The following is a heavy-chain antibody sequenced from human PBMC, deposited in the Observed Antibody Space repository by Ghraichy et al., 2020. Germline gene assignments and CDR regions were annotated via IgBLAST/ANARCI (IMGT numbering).Heavy chain of an antibody. V-gene: IGHV4-30-2*01. Sequence: SETLSLTCAVSGGSITSGSFSWSWIRQPPGKGLEWIGYIYHSGATHYNPSLKSRVTISLDDSKNQFSLRLNSVTAADTAVYYCARAPYDDDGFYHDGFDIWGQGTMFTVSS. CDR2: IYHSGAT. D-gene: IGHD3-22*01. J-gene: IGHJ3*02. CDR1: GGSITSGSFS. CDR3: ARAPYDDDGFYHDGFDI.